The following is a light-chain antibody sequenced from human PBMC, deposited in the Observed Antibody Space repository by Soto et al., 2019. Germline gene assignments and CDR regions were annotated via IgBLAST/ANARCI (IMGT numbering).Light chain of an antibody. CDR2: AAS. CDR3: QQSYSTPRT. J-gene: IGKJ2*01. CDR1: QSISNY. Sequence: DIQMTQSPSSLSASIGDRVTITCRAGQSISNYLNWYQQKPGKAPKLLIYAASGLQSGVPSRFSGSGSGTDFTLPITSLHPEDFATYSCQQSYSTPRTFGQGPKLEIK. V-gene: IGKV1-39*01.